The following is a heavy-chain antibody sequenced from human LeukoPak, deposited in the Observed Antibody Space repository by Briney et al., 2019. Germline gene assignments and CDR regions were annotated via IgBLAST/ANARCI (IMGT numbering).Heavy chain of an antibody. CDR2: ISPSGGGT. V-gene: IGHV1-46*01. CDR1: GYTFTSYH. Sequence: VASVKVSCKASGYTFTSYHIHWVRQAPGQGLEWMGIISPSGGGTRYAQKFQGRVTMTRDTSTSTFYMELSSLRSEDTAVYYCARQTVNRFDPWGQGTLVTVSS. J-gene: IGHJ5*02. CDR3: ARQTVNRFDP.